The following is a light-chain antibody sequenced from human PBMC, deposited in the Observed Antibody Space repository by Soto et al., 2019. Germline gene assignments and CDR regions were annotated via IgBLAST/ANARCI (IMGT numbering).Light chain of an antibody. Sequence: DIHMTQSPSTLSASVGDRVTITCRTSQSISSWLAWYHQKPGKAPKLLIYKASSLESGGTSRFGGSGSGTEFTLNISSLQPDDCATYYCQPYNSYRYTCGQGSKLEVK. CDR3: QPYNSYRYT. V-gene: IGKV1-5*03. CDR2: KAS. J-gene: IGKJ2*01. CDR1: QSISSW.